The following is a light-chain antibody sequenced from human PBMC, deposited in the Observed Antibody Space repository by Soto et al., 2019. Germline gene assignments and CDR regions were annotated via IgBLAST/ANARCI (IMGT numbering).Light chain of an antibody. CDR1: QSINRY. V-gene: IGKV1-39*01. CDR3: QQTYTTPFT. J-gene: IGKJ3*01. Sequence: DIPMTQSPSSLSASVGDRVTITCRASQSINRYINWYQQKSGKAPKLLINAASSLQSGVPSRFSGSGSGTDFTLTISNLQPEDFATYYCQQTYTTPFTCGPGTKVDIK. CDR2: AAS.